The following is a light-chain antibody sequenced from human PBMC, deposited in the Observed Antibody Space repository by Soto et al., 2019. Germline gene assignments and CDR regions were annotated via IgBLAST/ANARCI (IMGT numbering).Light chain of an antibody. CDR2: DAS. J-gene: IGKJ1*01. Sequence: EIELTQSPGTLSLSPGERATLSCRASQSVSGSQLAWYQHRPGQAPTLLIFDASRRATGIPDRFSGSGTGTDFTLTISRLEPDDFATYYCQHYNSYSEAFGQGTKVELK. CDR3: QHYNSYSEA. V-gene: IGKV3-20*01. CDR1: QSVSGSQ.